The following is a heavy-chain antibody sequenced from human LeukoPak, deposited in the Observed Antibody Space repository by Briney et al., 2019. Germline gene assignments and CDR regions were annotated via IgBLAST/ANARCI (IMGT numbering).Heavy chain of an antibody. CDR1: GYSFPSYW. Sequence: GESLKISCQGSGYSFPSYWITWVRQMPGKGLEWMGWINPSDSSTNYSPSFQGHVTISADKSISTAYLQWSSLKASDTAMYYCASDSSGYMAAFDIWGQGTMVTVSS. J-gene: IGHJ3*02. D-gene: IGHD3-22*01. CDR2: INPSDSST. V-gene: IGHV5-10-1*01. CDR3: ASDSSGYMAAFDI.